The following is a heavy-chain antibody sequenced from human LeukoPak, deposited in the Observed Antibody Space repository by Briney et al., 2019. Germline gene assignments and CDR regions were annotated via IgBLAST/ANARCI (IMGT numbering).Heavy chain of an antibody. CDR1: GGSFSGYY. J-gene: IGHJ5*02. CDR3: ARHDFRVYANWFDP. CDR2: INHSGST. D-gene: IGHD3/OR15-3a*01. Sequence: SETLSLTCAVYGGSFSGYYWSWIRQPPGKGLEWIGEINHSGSTNYNPSLKSRVTISVDTSKNQFSLKLSSVTAADTAVYYCARHDFRVYANWFDPWGQGTLVTVSS. V-gene: IGHV4-34*01.